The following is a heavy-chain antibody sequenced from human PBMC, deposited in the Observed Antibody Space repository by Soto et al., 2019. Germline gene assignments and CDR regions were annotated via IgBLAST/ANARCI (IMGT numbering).Heavy chain of an antibody. CDR1: GYSFATYW. Sequence: GESLKISCKGYGYSFATYWIGWVRQMPGKGLEWMGIIYPGDSDTRYSPSFQGQVTISADKSISTAYLQWSSLKASDTAMYYCARERAYSYGSGSYPGYWGQETLVTVSS. CDR2: IYPGDSDT. D-gene: IGHD3-10*01. V-gene: IGHV5-51*01. J-gene: IGHJ4*02. CDR3: ARERAYSYGSGSYPGY.